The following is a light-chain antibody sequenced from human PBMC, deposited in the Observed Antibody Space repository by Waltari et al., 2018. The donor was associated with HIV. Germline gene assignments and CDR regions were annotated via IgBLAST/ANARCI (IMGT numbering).Light chain of an antibody. CDR3: GTWDSSLSAVV. CDR2: EKN. Sequence: QSVLTQPPSVSAAPGQKVTISCPGSSSNIGNKYVSWYQQLPGTAPKLLIYEKNNRPSWISDRFSGSMSGTSATLGITGLQTGYEADYYCGTWDSSLSAVVFGGGTKLTVL. J-gene: IGLJ2*01. CDR1: SSNIGNKY. V-gene: IGLV1-51*01.